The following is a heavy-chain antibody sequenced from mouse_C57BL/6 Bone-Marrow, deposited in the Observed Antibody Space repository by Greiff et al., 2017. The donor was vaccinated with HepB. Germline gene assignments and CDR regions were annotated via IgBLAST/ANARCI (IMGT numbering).Heavy chain of an antibody. D-gene: IGHD1-1*01. Sequence: EVQLQQSGAELVRPGASVKLSCTASGFNIKDDYMHWVKQRPEQGLEWIGWIDPENGDTEYASKFQGKATRTADTSSNTAYLQLSSLTSEDTAVYYCTPYYGSLDYWGQGTTLTVSS. CDR1: GFNIKDDY. V-gene: IGHV14-4*01. CDR3: TPYYGSLDY. CDR2: IDPENGDT. J-gene: IGHJ2*01.